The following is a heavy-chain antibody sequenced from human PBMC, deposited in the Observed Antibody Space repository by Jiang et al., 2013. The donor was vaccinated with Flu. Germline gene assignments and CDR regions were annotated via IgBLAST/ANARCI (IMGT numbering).Heavy chain of an antibody. V-gene: IGHV1-69*02. CDR2: XTPMLNLT. CDR3: ARATTVTTLGNWFDP. Sequence: SSVKVSCKASGGTFSSXSFNWVRQAPGQGLEWMGRXTPMLNLTNYAQKFQGRVTITADKSTNTAYMELSSLRSEDTAVYFCARATTVTTLGNWFDPWGQGTLVTVSS. CDR1: GGTFSSXS. J-gene: IGHJ5*02. D-gene: IGHD4-17*01.